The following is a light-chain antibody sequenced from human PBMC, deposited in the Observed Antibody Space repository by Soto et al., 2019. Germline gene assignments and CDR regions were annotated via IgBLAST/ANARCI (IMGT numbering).Light chain of an antibody. CDR3: QSYDSSLTAVV. Sequence: QSVLTQPPSVSGAPGQRVTISCTGTSSNIGPGYDVHWYQHLPGTAPKLLIYDNNNRPSGVSDRFSGSRSGTSASLAISGLQAEDEADYYCQSYDSSLTAVVFGGGTKRTVL. V-gene: IGLV1-40*01. J-gene: IGLJ2*01. CDR2: DNN. CDR1: SSNIGPGYD.